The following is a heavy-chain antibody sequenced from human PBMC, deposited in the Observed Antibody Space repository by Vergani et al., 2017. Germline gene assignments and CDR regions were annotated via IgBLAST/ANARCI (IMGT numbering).Heavy chain of an antibody. J-gene: IGHJ4*02. CDR2: INPSGGHT. CDR3: ARGDYGILTGYRY. CDR1: GYTFSNYY. D-gene: IGHD3-9*01. V-gene: IGHV1-46*03. Sequence: QVQLLQSGAEVKKSGASVKVSCKTSGYTFSNYYMHWVRQAPGQGLEWMGIINPSGGHTNYAQKFQGRVTMTRDTSTRTVYMELSSLRSEDTAIYYCARGDYGILTGYRYWGQGTLVTVSA.